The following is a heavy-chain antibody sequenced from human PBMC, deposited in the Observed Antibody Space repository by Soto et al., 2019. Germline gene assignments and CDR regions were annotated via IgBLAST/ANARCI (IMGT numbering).Heavy chain of an antibody. J-gene: IGHJ6*02. D-gene: IGHD3-10*01. CDR2: ISYDGSNK. CDR1: GFTFSSYA. CDR3: ARDCVVPKGTPLDI. Sequence: QVQLVESGGGVVQPGRSLRLSCAASGFTFSSYAMHWVRQAPGKGLEWVAVISYDGSNKYYADSVKGRFTISRDNSKNTMYLQMNSLSAEDTAVYYCARDCVVPKGTPLDIWGQGTTVTVSS. V-gene: IGHV3-30-3*01.